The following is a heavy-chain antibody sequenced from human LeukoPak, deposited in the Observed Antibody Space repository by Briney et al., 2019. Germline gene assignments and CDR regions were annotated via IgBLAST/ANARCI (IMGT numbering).Heavy chain of an antibody. D-gene: IGHD6-6*01. V-gene: IGHV3-33*06. J-gene: IGHJ6*03. CDR2: IWCDGSNK. CDR3: AKDLYSSSHYYYYYMDV. CDR1: GFTFSSFG. Sequence: GGSLKLSCSASGFTFSSFGMHWNRQAPGTWLEWMAVIWCDGSNKYYADSVKCRFNISRDNSKNTLYLQMNSLRAEDTAVYYCAKDLYSSSHYYYYYMDVWGKGTTVTGSS.